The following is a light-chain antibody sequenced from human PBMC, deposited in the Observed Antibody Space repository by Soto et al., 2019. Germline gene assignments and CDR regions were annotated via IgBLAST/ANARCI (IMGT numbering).Light chain of an antibody. CDR3: SSYKSSSKV. V-gene: IGLV2-14*01. CDR1: SSDVGGYNY. J-gene: IGLJ1*01. Sequence: QSVLTQPASVSGSPGQSITISCTGTSSDVGGYNYVSWYQQHPGKAPKLMIYEVSNRPSGVSNRFSGSKSGNTASLTISGLQAEDEADYYCSSYKSSSKVFGNGTKVTV. CDR2: EVS.